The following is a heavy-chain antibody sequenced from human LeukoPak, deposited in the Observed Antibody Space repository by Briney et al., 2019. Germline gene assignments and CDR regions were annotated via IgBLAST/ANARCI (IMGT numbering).Heavy chain of an antibody. CDR1: EFTVSSNS. CDR3: AGGHSSGSYFNAYHL. CDR2: VYSGGST. J-gene: IGHJ3*01. D-gene: IGHD3-22*01. V-gene: IGHV3-53*01. Sequence: GGSLRLSCAASEFTVSSNSISWVRQAPGKGLEWVSGVYSGGSTFYADSVKGRFIISRDSSKHTLYLQMNTLRAEDTAVYYCAGGHSSGSYFNAYHLWGQGTMVTVSS.